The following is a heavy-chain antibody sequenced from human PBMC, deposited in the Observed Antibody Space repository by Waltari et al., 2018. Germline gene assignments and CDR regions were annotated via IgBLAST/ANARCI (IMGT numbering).Heavy chain of an antibody. Sequence: EVQLVESGGGLVQPGGSLRLSCAASGFTFSSYWMSWVRQAPGKGLEWVANIKQDGSEKYYVDSVKGRFTISRDNAKNSLYLQMNSLRSEDTAVYYCATGGGSSGSYYELDYWGQGTLVTVSS. D-gene: IGHD1-26*01. V-gene: IGHV3-7*03. CDR1: GFTFSSYW. CDR3: ATGGGSSGSYYELDY. CDR2: IKQDGSEK. J-gene: IGHJ4*02.